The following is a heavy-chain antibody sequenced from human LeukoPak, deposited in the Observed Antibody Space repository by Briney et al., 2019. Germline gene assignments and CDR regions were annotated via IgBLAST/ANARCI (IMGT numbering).Heavy chain of an antibody. CDR2: IKEDGSIE. D-gene: IGHD5-12*01. Sequence: PGGSLRLSCVASGFTFRHYWMRWVRQAPGKGLEWVANIKEDGSIEDYVDSVKGRFTVSRDNAKNSLYLEMNSLRVEDTAVYYCVSQQVAPPWGQGTLVIVSS. V-gene: IGHV3-7*01. J-gene: IGHJ5*02. CDR1: GFTFRHYW. CDR3: VSQQVAPP.